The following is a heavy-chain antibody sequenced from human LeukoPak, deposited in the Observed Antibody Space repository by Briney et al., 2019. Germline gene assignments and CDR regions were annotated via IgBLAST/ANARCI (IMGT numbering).Heavy chain of an antibody. D-gene: IGHD5-12*01. CDR2: IIPMFGIA. V-gene: IGHV1-69*04. CDR3: ATFAGGYEYYFDY. J-gene: IGHJ4*02. CDR1: GGIFSSYA. Sequence: ASVKVSCKASGGIFSSYAISWVRQAPGQGPEWMGRIIPMFGIANYAQKFQGRVTITADKSTSTAYMELSSLRSEDTAVYYCATFAGGYEYYFDYWGQGTLVTVS.